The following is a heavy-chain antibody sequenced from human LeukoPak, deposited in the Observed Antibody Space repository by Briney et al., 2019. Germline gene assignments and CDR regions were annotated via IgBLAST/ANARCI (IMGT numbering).Heavy chain of an antibody. V-gene: IGHV1-18*01. D-gene: IGHD3-10*01. Sequence: ASVKVSCKASGYTFTSYGISWVRQAPGQGLEWMGWISAYNGITNYAQKLQGRVTMTTDTSTSTAYMELRSLRSDDTAVYYCARGSSRQRFGELLTPFDYWGQGTLVTVSS. CDR3: ARGSSRQRFGELLTPFDY. J-gene: IGHJ4*02. CDR1: GYTFTSYG. CDR2: ISAYNGIT.